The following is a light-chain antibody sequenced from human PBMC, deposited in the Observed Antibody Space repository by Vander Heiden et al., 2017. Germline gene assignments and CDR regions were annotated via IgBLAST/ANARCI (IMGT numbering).Light chain of an antibody. V-gene: IGLV2-14*01. CDR3: SSYTSSSTPYV. J-gene: IGLJ1*01. CDR1: SSDVGGYNY. CDR2: EVS. Sequence: GSPGQSITISCTGTSSDVGGYNYVSWYQQHPGKAPKLMIYEVSNRPSGVSNRFSGSKSGNTASLTISGLQAEDEADYYCSSYTSSSTPYVFGTGTKVTVL.